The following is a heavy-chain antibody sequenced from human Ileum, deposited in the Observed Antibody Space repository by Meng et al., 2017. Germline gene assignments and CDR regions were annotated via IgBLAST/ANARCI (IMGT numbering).Heavy chain of an antibody. D-gene: IGHD6-13*01. J-gene: IGHJ4*02. CDR3: ARGIGATGLFDS. Sequence: QVQLQESGPGLVKPSQTLSLTCPVSGGASVNSGDSYWTWIRQHPEKGLEWIGSIHYRGTTFNNPSLMSRSTMSVDTSTSQFSLRLSSVTAADTALYFCARGIGATGLFDSWGQGILVTVSS. CDR1: GGASVNSGDSY. V-gene: IGHV4-31*03. CDR2: IHYRGTT.